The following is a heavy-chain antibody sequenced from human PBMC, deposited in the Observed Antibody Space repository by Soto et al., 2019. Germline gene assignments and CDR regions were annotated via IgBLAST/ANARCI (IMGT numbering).Heavy chain of an antibody. V-gene: IGHV5-51*01. CDR3: ARQVVATRFYYYYYGMDV. J-gene: IGHJ6*02. D-gene: IGHD2-15*01. Sequence: GESLKISCKASGYSFTSYWIAWVRQMPEKGLEWMGIIYPADSNTRYSPSFQGQVTISADKSISTAYLQWSSLKASDTAMYYCARQVVATRFYYYYYGMDVWGQGTTVTVSS. CDR2: IYPADSNT. CDR1: GYSFTSYW.